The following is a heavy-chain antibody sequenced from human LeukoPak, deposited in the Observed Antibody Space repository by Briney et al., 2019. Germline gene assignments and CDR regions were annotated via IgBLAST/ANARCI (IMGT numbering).Heavy chain of an antibody. J-gene: IGHJ4*02. CDR2: ISYDGSNK. D-gene: IGHD4-11*01. CDR3: ARDVGPTPFFDY. CDR1: GFTFSSYA. V-gene: IGHV3-30-3*01. Sequence: PGGSLRLSCAAPGFTFSSYAMHWVRQAPGKGLEWVAVISYDGSNKYYADSVKGRFTISRDNFKNTLFLQMNSLRVEDTAVYYCARDVGPTPFFDYWGPGTLVAVSS.